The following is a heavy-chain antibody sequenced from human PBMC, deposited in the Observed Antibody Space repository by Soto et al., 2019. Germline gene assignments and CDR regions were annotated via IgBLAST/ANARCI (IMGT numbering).Heavy chain of an antibody. V-gene: IGHV3-30*18. J-gene: IGHJ4*02. D-gene: IGHD5-12*01. Sequence: QVEVVESGGGVVQPGRSLRLSCAASGFTFSNYAMHWVRQAPGKGLEWVAGISYDGRTIYYVDSVKGRFTVSRDNSKNTLYLHMSSLRADDTAVYSCAKGPWHLAHGHYFDYWGQGTLVTVSS. CDR2: ISYDGRTI. CDR1: GFTFSNYA. CDR3: AKGPWHLAHGHYFDY.